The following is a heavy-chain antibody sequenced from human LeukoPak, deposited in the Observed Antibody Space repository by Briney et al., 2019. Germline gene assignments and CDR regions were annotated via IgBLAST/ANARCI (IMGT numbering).Heavy chain of an antibody. CDR3: AKDSSSGLITFLGVIITSFDY. J-gene: IGHJ4*02. V-gene: IGHV3-23*01. Sequence: GGSLRLSCAASGFAFSNYAMNWVRQAPGKGLEWVSAISDSGGRTYYADSVKGRFTISRDNSKNMVYLQMNSLRAEDTAVYYCAKDSSSGLITFLGVIITSFDYGGQEPLATVSS. D-gene: IGHD3-3*01. CDR1: GFAFSNYA. CDR2: ISDSGGRT.